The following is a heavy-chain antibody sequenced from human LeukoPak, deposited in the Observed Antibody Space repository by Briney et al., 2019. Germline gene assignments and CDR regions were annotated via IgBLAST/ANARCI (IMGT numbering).Heavy chain of an antibody. V-gene: IGHV3-48*03. Sequence: GGSLRLSCAASGFTFSSYEMNWVRQAPGKGLEWVSYISSSGSTIYYADSVKGRFTISRDNAKNSLYLQMNSLRAEDTAVYYCARTRGYSSSPIRTPCFDYWGQGTLVTVSS. CDR2: ISSSGSTI. CDR3: ARTRGYSSSPIRTPCFDY. J-gene: IGHJ4*02. CDR1: GFTFSSYE. D-gene: IGHD6-6*01.